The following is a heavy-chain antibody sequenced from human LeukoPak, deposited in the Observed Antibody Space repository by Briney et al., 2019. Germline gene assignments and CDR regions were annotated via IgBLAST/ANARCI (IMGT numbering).Heavy chain of an antibody. Sequence: PSETLSLTSTVSGGSISSGSYYWSWTRQPAGKGLEWIGRIYTSGSTNYNPSLKSRVTISVDTSKNQFSLKLSSVTAADTAVYYCAREEGDGYNHPFDYWGQGTLVTVSS. V-gene: IGHV4-61*02. J-gene: IGHJ4*02. D-gene: IGHD5-24*01. CDR1: GGSISSGSYY. CDR3: AREEGDGYNHPFDY. CDR2: IYTSGST.